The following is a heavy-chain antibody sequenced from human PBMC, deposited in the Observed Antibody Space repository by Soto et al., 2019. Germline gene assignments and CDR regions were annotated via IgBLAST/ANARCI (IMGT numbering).Heavy chain of an antibody. CDR3: STKIGTTYYDSSGYSFDY. CDR1: GFTFSNAW. D-gene: IGHD3-22*01. Sequence: GGSLRLSCAASGFTFSNAWMSWVRQAPGKGLEWVGRIKSKTDGGTTDYAAPVKGRFTISRDDTKNTLYLQMNSLKTEDTDVYYCSTKIGTTYYDSSGYSFDYWGQGTLVTVSS. V-gene: IGHV3-15*01. J-gene: IGHJ4*02. CDR2: IKSKTDGGTT.